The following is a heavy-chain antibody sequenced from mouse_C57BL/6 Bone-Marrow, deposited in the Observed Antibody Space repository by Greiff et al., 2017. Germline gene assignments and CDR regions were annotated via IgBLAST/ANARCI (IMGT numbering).Heavy chain of an antibody. J-gene: IGHJ4*01. CDR3: AKKGNYYSYYAMDY. CDR1: GFSLTSYG. D-gene: IGHD2-1*01. CDR2: IWRGGST. Sequence: VKLQESGPGLVQPSQSLSITCTVSGFSLTSYGVHWVRQSPGKGLEWLGVIWRGGSTDYNAAFMSRLSITKDNSKSQVFFKMNSLQADDTAIYYCAKKGNYYSYYAMDYWGQGTSVTVSS. V-gene: IGHV2-5*01.